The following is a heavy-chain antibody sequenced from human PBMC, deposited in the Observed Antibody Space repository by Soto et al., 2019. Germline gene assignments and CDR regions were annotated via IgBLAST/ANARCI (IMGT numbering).Heavy chain of an antibody. CDR1: GYSFTSYW. V-gene: IGHV5-10-1*01. J-gene: IGHJ3*02. CDR2: IDPSDSYT. Sequence: EVQLVQSGAEVKKPGESLRISCKGSGYSFTSYWISWVRQMPGKGLEWIGRIDPSDSYTNYSQSFQGHVTISADKSISTAYLQWSSLKASDTAMYYCAIHADYYGSGHDAFDIWGQGTMVTVSS. CDR3: AIHADYYGSGHDAFDI. D-gene: IGHD3-10*01.